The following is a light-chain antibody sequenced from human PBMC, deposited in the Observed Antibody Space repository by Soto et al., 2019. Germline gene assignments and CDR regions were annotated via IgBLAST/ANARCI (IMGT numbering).Light chain of an antibody. J-gene: IGKJ5*01. CDR1: QSVGSTY. Sequence: EIVLTQSPGTLSLSPGVRATLSCRASQSVGSTYLAWYQQKPGQAPRLLIFGASSRATGIADRFSGSGSGTDFTLTISRLEPEDFAVYYCQQYGSSITFGQGTRLEIK. V-gene: IGKV3-20*01. CDR2: GAS. CDR3: QQYGSSIT.